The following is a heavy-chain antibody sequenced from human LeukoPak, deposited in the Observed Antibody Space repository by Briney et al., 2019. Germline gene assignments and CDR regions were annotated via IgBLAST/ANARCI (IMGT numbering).Heavy chain of an antibody. V-gene: IGHV3-7*01. D-gene: IGHD6-19*01. CDR2: IKQDGSEK. CDR1: GFTFSSYA. J-gene: IGHJ4*02. CDR3: AKSGWGFDY. Sequence: GGSLRLSCAATGFTFSSYAMSWVRQAPGKGLEWVANIKQDGSEKYYVDSVKGRFTISRDNAKNSLYLQMNSLRAEDTAVYYCAKSGWGFDYWGQGTLVTVSS.